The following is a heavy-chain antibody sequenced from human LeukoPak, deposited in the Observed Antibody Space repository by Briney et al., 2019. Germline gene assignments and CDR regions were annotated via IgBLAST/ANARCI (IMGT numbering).Heavy chain of an antibody. CDR3: ARRASGRVWFDP. Sequence: PSETLSLTCIVSGGSISSTSYYWGWIRQPPGKGLEWIGNIYYSGSTYYNPSLKSRVAISVDTSKNQFSLKLSSVTAADTAVYYCARRASGRVWFDPWGQGTLVTVSS. J-gene: IGHJ5*02. V-gene: IGHV4-39*07. CDR1: GGSISSTSYY. D-gene: IGHD1-26*01. CDR2: IYYSGST.